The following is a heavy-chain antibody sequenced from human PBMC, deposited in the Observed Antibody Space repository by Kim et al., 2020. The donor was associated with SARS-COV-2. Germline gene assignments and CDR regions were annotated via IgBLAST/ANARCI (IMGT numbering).Heavy chain of an antibody. CDR1: GGSISSSKW. V-gene: IGHV4-4*02. CDR2: IYHSGST. CDR3: ARGARFSGYDLPMGY. J-gene: IGHJ4*02. D-gene: IGHD5-12*01. Sequence: SETLSLTCAVSGGSISSSKWWSWVRQPPGKGLEWIGEIYHSGSTSYNPSLKSRVTISVDKSKNQFSLKLSSVTAADTAVYYCARGARFSGYDLPMGYWGQGTLVTVSS.